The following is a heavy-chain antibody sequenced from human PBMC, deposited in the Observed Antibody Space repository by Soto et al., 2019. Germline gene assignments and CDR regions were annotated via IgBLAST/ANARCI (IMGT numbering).Heavy chain of an antibody. CDR2: ISGSGGST. J-gene: IGHJ6*01. V-gene: IGHV3-23*01. D-gene: IGHD1-26*01. CDR1: GFTFSSYA. Sequence: EVQLLESGGGLVQPGGSLRLSCAASGFTFSSYAMSWVRQAPGKGLEWVSAISGSGGSTYYEDSVKGRFTISRDNSNNTLDLQMPSPRVYDTAVYYCSKATDRAWTVWLPTYYEAYCMDVSYQGTTHTV. CDR3: SKATDRAWTVWLPTYYEAYCMDV.